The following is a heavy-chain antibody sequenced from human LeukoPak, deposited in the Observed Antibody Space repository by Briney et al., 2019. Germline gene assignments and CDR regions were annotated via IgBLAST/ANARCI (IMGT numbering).Heavy chain of an antibody. CDR2: IYYSGST. Sequence: PSETLSLTCTVSGGSISSYYWSWTRQPPGKGLEWIGYIYYSGSTNYNPSLKSRVTISVDTSKNQFSLKLSSVTAADTAVYYCARGPMGDAFDIWGQGTMVTVSS. J-gene: IGHJ3*02. V-gene: IGHV4-59*01. D-gene: IGHD5-24*01. CDR3: ARGPMGDAFDI. CDR1: GGSISSYY.